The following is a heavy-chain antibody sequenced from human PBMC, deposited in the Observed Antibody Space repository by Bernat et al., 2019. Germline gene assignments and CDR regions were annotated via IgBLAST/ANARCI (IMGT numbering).Heavy chain of an antibody. J-gene: IGHJ4*02. V-gene: IGHV4-31*03. D-gene: IGHD3-16*01. CDR1: GGSISSGGYY. Sequence: QVQLQESGPGLVKPSQTLSLTCTVSGGSISSGGYYWSWIRQHPGKGLEWIGYIYYSGSTYYNPSLKSRVTISVDTSKNQFSLKLSSVTAADTAVYYCARDQAGLGELPIDYWGQGTLVTVSS. CDR2: IYYSGST. CDR3: ARDQAGLGELPIDY.